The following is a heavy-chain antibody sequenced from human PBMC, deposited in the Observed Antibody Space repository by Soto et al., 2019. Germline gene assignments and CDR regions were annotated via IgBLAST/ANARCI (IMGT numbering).Heavy chain of an antibody. Sequence: QVQLVQSGAEVKKPGSSVKVSCKASGRTFSSYAISWVRQAPGQGLEWMGGIIPIFGTANYAQKFQGRVTITADESTSTAYMELSSVRSEETAVYYCATAPGVYDSIGDYYDAGDYWGQGTLVTGSS. CDR2: IIPIFGTA. V-gene: IGHV1-69*01. D-gene: IGHD3-22*01. CDR3: ATAPGVYDSIGDYYDAGDY. J-gene: IGHJ4*02. CDR1: GRTFSSYA.